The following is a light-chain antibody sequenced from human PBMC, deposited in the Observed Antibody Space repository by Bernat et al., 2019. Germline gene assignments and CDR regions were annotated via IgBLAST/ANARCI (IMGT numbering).Light chain of an antibody. CDR2: DVS. CDR3: SSYTRSSTWV. Sequence: SALTQPASVSGSPGQSITISCTGTSSDVGGYHYVSWYQHHPGKAPKLIIYDVSNRPSGVSNRFSGSKSGNTASLTISGLQAEDEADYYCSSYTRSSTWVFGGGTKLTV. V-gene: IGLV2-14*03. J-gene: IGLJ3*02. CDR1: SSDVGGYHY.